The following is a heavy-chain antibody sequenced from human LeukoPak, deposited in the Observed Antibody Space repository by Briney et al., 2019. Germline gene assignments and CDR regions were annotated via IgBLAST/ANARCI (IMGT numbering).Heavy chain of an antibody. D-gene: IGHD1-26*01. J-gene: IGHJ4*02. V-gene: IGHV3-48*03. CDR1: GFTFSSYE. CDR3: ARDGGSYTYYFDY. Sequence: GGSLRLSCAASGFTFSSYEMSWVRQAPGKGLEWVSYISSSGSTIYYADSVKGRFTISRDNAKNSLYLQMNSLRAEDTAVYYCARDGGSYTYYFDYWGQGTLVTVSS. CDR2: ISSSGSTI.